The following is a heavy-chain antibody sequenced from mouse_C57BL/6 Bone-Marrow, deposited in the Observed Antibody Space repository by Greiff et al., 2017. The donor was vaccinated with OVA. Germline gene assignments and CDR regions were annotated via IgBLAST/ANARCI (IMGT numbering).Heavy chain of an antibody. J-gene: IGHJ2*01. CDR1: GYTFTSYW. D-gene: IGHD4-1*01. CDR2: IDPADSYT. CDR3: ARGDWVFFDY. V-gene: IGHV1-50*01. Sequence: QVQLQQPGAELVKPGASVKLSCKASGYTFTSYWMHWVKQRPGQGLEWIGEIDPADSYTNYNQKFKGKATLTVDTSSGTTYMRLSSLTSEDSAVYYCARGDWVFFDYWGQGTTLTVSS.